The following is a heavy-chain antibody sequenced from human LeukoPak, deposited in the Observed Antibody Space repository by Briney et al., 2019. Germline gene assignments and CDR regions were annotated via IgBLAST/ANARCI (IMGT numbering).Heavy chain of an antibody. CDR3: ARYLNSGSYSHFEY. J-gene: IGHJ4*02. Sequence: SETLSLTCTVSGGSISSYYWSWIRQPPGKGLEWIGYIYTSGSTNYNPSLKSRVTISVDTSKNQFSLKLSSVTAADTAVYYCARYLNSGSYSHFEYWGQGTLVTVSS. CDR2: IYTSGST. V-gene: IGHV4-4*09. CDR1: GGSISSYY. D-gene: IGHD1-26*01.